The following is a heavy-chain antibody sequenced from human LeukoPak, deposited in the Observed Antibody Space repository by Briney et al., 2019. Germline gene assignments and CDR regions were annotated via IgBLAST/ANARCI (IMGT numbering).Heavy chain of an antibody. CDR3: AKAGYSSSWYEANYYYYYYMDV. Sequence: PGGSLRLSCAASGFTFSNYDMHWARQAPGKGLEWVTFIRSDGSDKYYADSVKGRFTISRDNSKNTLYLQMNSLRAEDTAVYYCAKAGYSSSWYEANYYYYYYMDVWGKGTTVTVSS. V-gene: IGHV3-30*02. D-gene: IGHD6-13*01. J-gene: IGHJ6*03. CDR2: IRSDGSDK. CDR1: GFTFSNYD.